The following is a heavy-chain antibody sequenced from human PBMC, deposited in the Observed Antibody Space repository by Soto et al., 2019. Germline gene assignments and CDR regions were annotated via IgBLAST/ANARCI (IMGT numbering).Heavy chain of an antibody. CDR3: AKSAMVYYYDSSGYYFDY. Sequence: SGGSLRLSCAASGFTFSSYGMHWVRQAPGKGLEWVAVISNDGSKKFYADSVKGRVTISRDNSKNTLYLQTNSLRAEDAAVYYCAKSAMVYYYDSSGYYFDYWGQGTLVTVSS. D-gene: IGHD3-22*01. V-gene: IGHV3-30*18. CDR1: GFTFSSYG. J-gene: IGHJ4*02. CDR2: ISNDGSKK.